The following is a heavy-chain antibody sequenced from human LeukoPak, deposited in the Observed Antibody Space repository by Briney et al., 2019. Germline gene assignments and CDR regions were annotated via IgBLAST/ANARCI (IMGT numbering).Heavy chain of an antibody. CDR1: GYSISSGYY. CDR3: ARHDAGIAARPFDN. V-gene: IGHV4-38-2*02. Sequence: SETLSLTCTVSGYSISSGYYWGWIRQPPGKGLEWIGSIYHSGSTNYNPSLKSRITISVDTSKNQFSLKLSSVTAADTAVYYCARHDAGIAARPFDNWGQGTLVTVSS. CDR2: IYHSGST. J-gene: IGHJ4*02. D-gene: IGHD6-6*01.